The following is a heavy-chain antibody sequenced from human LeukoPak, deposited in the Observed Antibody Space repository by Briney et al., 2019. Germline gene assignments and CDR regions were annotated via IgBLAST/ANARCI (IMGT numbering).Heavy chain of an antibody. J-gene: IGHJ6*02. D-gene: IGHD6-25*01. CDR1: GFTFSSYS. CDR2: ISSSSSYI. CDR3: ARERGTQTYYYYGMDV. V-gene: IGHV3-21*01. Sequence: GGSLRLSCAASGFTFSSYSMNWVRQAPGKGLEWVSSISSSSSYIYYADSVKGRFIISRDNAKNSLYLQMNSLRAEDTAVYYCARERGTQTYYYYGMDVWGQGTTVTVSS.